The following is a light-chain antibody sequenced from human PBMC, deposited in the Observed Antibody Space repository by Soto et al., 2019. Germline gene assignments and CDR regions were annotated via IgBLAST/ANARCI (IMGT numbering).Light chain of an antibody. Sequence: QSVLTQPPSASGTPGQRVNISCSGSSSNTGSNYVYWYRQFPGTAPKLLIQRNNQRPSGVPARFSGSKSGTSASLPISGLRSEDEADYYCGGWDDSLSGPVFGGGTQLTVL. CDR1: SSNTGSNY. V-gene: IGLV1-47*01. CDR2: RNN. J-gene: IGLJ2*01. CDR3: GGWDDSLSGPV.